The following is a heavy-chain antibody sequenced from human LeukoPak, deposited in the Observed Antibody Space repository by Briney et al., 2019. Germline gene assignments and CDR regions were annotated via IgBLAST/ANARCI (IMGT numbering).Heavy chain of an antibody. D-gene: IGHD2-2*01. Sequence: ASVKVSCKASGYTFTGYYINWVRQAPGQGLEWMGWINPNSGGTNYAQKFQGRVTMTRDTSISTAYMELSRLRSDDTAVYYCARLGYCSRTSCYPLDYWGQGTLVTVSS. CDR1: GYTFTGYY. CDR3: ARLGYCSRTSCYPLDY. V-gene: IGHV1-2*02. CDR2: INPNSGGT. J-gene: IGHJ4*02.